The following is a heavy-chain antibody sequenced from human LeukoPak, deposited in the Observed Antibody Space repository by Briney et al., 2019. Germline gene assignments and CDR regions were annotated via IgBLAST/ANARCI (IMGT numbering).Heavy chain of an antibody. CDR1: GFTFSSYS. CDR2: ISSSSSHI. Sequence: GGSLRLSCAASGFTFSSYSMNWVRQAPGKGLEWVSSISSSSSHIYYADSVKGRFTISRDNAKNSLYLQMNSLRAEDTAVYYCARDGAVADRSFDYWGQGTLVTVSS. D-gene: IGHD6-19*01. V-gene: IGHV3-21*01. J-gene: IGHJ4*02. CDR3: ARDGAVADRSFDY.